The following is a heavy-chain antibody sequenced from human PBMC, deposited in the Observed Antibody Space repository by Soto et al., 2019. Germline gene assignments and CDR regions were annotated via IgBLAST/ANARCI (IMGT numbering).Heavy chain of an antibody. CDR2: VRNEVRGYST. D-gene: IGHD1-26*01. CDR3: VGGRSWSYES. CDR1: GFTFTDHF. Sequence: EVQLVESGGNLVQPGGSLRLSCVASGFTFTDHFMDWVRQAPGKGLEWVGRVRNEVRGYSTDYAASVKGRFIISRYDSHNSIYLQMNSLSSEDTAVYYGVGGRSWSYESWGLGTLVTVSS. J-gene: IGHJ5*02. V-gene: IGHV3-72*01.